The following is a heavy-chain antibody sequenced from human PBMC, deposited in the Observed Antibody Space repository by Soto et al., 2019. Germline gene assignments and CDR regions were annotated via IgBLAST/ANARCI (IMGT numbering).Heavy chain of an antibody. CDR3: ARVYYCSSSSCSKGNYLDS. Sequence: GESLKISCKGSGYSFTNNWISWVRQMPGKGLEWMGRIDPRDSYTNYSPSFQGHVTISADKSIRTAYLQWSSLKASDTAMYYCARVYYCSSSSCSKGNYLDSWGQGTLVTVS. V-gene: IGHV5-10-1*01. CDR1: GYSFTNNW. J-gene: IGHJ4*02. D-gene: IGHD2-2*01. CDR2: IDPRDSYT.